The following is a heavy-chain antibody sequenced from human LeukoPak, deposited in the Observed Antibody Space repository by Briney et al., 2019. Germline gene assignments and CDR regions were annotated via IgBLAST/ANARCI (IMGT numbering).Heavy chain of an antibody. V-gene: IGHV3-74*01. CDR3: TKDTTGPNDY. Sequence: GGSLRLSCAASGYTFSTYWMHWVRQAPGKGLVWVSRINPDGSRIDYADSVKGRFTISRDNAMNTLYLQMHSLRAEDTAVYYCTKDTTGPNDYWGQGTLVTVSS. CDR2: INPDGSRI. D-gene: IGHD1-1*01. J-gene: IGHJ4*02. CDR1: GYTFSTYW.